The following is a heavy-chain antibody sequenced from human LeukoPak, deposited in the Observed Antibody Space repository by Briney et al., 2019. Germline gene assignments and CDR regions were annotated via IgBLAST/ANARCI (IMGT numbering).Heavy chain of an antibody. CDR2: ISGSGGST. D-gene: IGHD6-6*01. CDR3: ARAQGSSSSGDFDY. Sequence: PGGSLRLSCAASGFTFSSYAMSWVRQAPGKGLEWVSAISGSGGSTYYADSVKGRFTISRDNSKNTLYLQMNSLRAEDAAVYYCARAQGSSSSGDFDYWGQGTLVTVSS. J-gene: IGHJ4*02. CDR1: GFTFSSYA. V-gene: IGHV3-23*01.